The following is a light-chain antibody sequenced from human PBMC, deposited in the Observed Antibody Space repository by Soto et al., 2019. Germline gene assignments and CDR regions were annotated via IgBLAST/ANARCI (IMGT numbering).Light chain of an antibody. CDR3: HQYNNAPLT. J-gene: IGKJ2*01. CDR2: EAS. V-gene: IGKV3-20*01. Sequence: EIVLTQSPGTLSLFPGERATLSCRASQSLSSNYLAWFQQKPGQAPSLLIYEASSVASGTPDRFSGSGSGTDFTLTISRLEPEDFAVYYCHQYNNAPLTFGQGTRLEIK. CDR1: QSLSSNY.